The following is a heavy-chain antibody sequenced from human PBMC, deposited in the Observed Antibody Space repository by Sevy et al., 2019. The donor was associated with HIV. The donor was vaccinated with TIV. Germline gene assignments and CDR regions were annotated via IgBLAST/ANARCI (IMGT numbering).Heavy chain of an antibody. J-gene: IGHJ6*02. D-gene: IGHD1-26*01. CDR2: IDWDDDK. CDR3: ARIQTGKWELLLGYYYGMDV. CDR1: GFSLSTSGMC. V-gene: IGHV2-70*01. Sequence: SGPTLVKPTQTLTLTCTFSGFSLSTSGMCVSWIRQPPGKALEWLALIDWDDDKYYSTSLKTRLTISKDTSKNQVVLTMTNMDPVDTATYYCARIQTGKWELLLGYYYGMDVWGQGTTVTVSS.